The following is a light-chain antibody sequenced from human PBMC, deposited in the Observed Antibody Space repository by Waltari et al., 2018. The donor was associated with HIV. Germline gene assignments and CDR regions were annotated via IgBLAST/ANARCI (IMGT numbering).Light chain of an antibody. CDR3: EERAGSSIT. V-gene: IGKV3-20*01. CDR2: AAS. Sequence: ENVLTQSPGTLSLSPGERATLSCRASQTVSSNYLDWYQQKPGQAPRLFIYAASSRATGTPDRFSGSGSGTDFTLTISRLEPEDFAVYYCEERAGSSITFGGGTKVEIK. CDR1: QTVSSNY. J-gene: IGKJ4*01.